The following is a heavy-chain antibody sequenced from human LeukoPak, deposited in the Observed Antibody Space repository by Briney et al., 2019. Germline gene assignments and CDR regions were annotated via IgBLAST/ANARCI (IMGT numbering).Heavy chain of an antibody. CDR2: VYYSGST. CDR3: ARIHRYCSGGACYVLDN. V-gene: IGHV4-59*02. Sequence: SETLSLTCVVSGGSVSGYYWGWIRQPPGRGLEWIGYVYYSGSTNYNPSFKSRITISVDTSRNQFSLQLSSVTAADTAVYYCARIHRYCSGGACYVLDNWGQGTPVAVSS. J-gene: IGHJ4*02. D-gene: IGHD2-15*01. CDR1: GGSVSGYY.